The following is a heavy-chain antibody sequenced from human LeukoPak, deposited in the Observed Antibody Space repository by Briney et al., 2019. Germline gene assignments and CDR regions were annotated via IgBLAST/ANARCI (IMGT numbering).Heavy chain of an antibody. CDR3: AGSYDTSGYFDY. CDR1: GFTLSSYG. V-gene: IGHV3-30*02. CDR2: IWYDGSNK. D-gene: IGHD3-22*01. J-gene: IGHJ4*02. Sequence: PGGSLRLSCAASGFTLSSYGMHWVRQAPGKGLEWVAFIWYDGSNKYYADSVTGRLTISSDNSKNTLYLQMNRLRAEDTAVYYCAGSYDTSGYFDYWGQGTLVTVSS.